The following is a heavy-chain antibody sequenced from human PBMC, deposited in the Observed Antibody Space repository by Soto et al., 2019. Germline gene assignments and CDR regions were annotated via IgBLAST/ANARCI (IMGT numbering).Heavy chain of an antibody. D-gene: IGHD6-13*01. CDR2: MNPNRGNT. Sequence: QVQLVQSGAEVKKPGASVKVSCKASGYTFTSYDINWVRQATGQGLEWMGWMNPNRGNTGCAQKFQGRVPMNRNTSISTAYMELSSLRSEDTAVYYCARGDEQQLVPTDYWGQGTLVTVSS. V-gene: IGHV1-8*01. CDR1: GYTFTSYD. CDR3: ARGDEQQLVPTDY. J-gene: IGHJ4*02.